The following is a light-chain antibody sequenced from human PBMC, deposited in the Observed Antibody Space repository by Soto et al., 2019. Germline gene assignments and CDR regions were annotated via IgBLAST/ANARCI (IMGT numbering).Light chain of an antibody. CDR2: KAS. CDR1: QSISSW. V-gene: IGKV1-5*03. Sequence: DIQMTQSPSTLSASVGDRVTITCRASQSISSWLAWYQQKPGKAPKLLIYKASSLESGVPSRFRGSGSGTEFTLTISSRQPDDFATYYCQQYNSYSAYTFGQGTKLEIK. CDR3: QQYNSYSAYT. J-gene: IGKJ2*01.